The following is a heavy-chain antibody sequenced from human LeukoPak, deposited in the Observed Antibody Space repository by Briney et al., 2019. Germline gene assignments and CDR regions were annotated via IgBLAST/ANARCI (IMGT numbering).Heavy chain of an antibody. V-gene: IGHV3-30*18. CDR2: ISYDGSNK. D-gene: IGHD6-13*01. Sequence: PGRSLRLSCAASGFTFSSYGMHWVRQAPGKGLEWVAVISYDGSNKYYADSVKGRFTISRDNSKNTLYLQMNSLRAEDTAVYYCAKDRGYSSSCLDYWGQGTLVTVSS. CDR1: GFTFSSYG. J-gene: IGHJ4*02. CDR3: AKDRGYSSSCLDY.